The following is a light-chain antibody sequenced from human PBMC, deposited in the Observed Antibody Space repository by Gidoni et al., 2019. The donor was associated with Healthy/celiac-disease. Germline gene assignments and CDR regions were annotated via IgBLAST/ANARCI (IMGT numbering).Light chain of an antibody. V-gene: IGKV3-11*01. J-gene: IGKJ4*01. CDR3: QQRSNWPLT. CDR1: QSISSY. CDR2: EAS. Sequence: EIVLTQSPATLSLSPGESATLSCRAIQSISSYLAWYQQKPGQAPRLLIYEASNRATGIPARFSGSGSGTEFTITISSLEPEEFAVYYCQQRSNWPLTFGGGTKVEIK.